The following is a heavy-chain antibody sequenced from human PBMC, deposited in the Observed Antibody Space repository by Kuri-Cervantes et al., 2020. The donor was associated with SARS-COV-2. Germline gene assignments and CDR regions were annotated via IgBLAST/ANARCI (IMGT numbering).Heavy chain of an antibody. Sequence: GESLKISCAASGFTFSSYGMHWVRQAPGKGLEWVALIRYDGSNKYYADSVKGRFTISRDNSKNTLYLQMNSLRAEDTAVYYCAEDPPPAGYWGQGTLVTVSS. CDR3: AEDPPPAGY. CDR1: GFTFSSYG. J-gene: IGHJ4*02. V-gene: IGHV3-30*02. CDR2: IRYDGSNK.